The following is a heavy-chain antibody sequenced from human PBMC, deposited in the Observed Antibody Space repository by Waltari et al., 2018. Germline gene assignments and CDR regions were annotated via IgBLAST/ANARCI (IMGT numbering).Heavy chain of an antibody. CDR3: AREIYGGNSRPFDF. CDR1: GVSMNGYL. V-gene: IGHV4-59*01. J-gene: IGHJ4*02. CDR2: IDYIGIT. D-gene: IGHD2-21*02. Sequence: QVQLQESGPGLVKPSETLSLTCTVSGVSMNGYLWHWIRQPPGKGLELIGYIDYIGITDYDPSLKSRVTMSVDTSKSQFSLRLTSVTSADTAFYYCAREIYGGNSRPFDFWGQGALVTVSS.